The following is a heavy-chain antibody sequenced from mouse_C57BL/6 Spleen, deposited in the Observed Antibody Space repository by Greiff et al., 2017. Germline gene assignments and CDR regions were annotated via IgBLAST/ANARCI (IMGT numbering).Heavy chain of an antibody. CDR1: GFNIKNTY. CDR3: ARSEGSNFSWFAY. D-gene: IGHD2-5*01. Sequence: VQLQQSVAELVRPGASVKLSCTASGFNIKNTYMHWVKQRPEQGLEWIGRIDPANGNTKYAPKFQGKATITADTSSNTAYLQLSSLTSDATAIYCCARSEGSNFSWFAYWGQGTLVTVSA. J-gene: IGHJ3*01. V-gene: IGHV14-3*01. CDR2: IDPANGNT.